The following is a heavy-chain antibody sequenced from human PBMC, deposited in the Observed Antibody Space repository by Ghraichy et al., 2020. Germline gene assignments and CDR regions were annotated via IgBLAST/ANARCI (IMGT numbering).Heavy chain of an antibody. J-gene: IGHJ4*02. Sequence: GESLNISCVASGFTFSSFAMHWVRRAPGKGLEWVSTIGRSGAETNYAVSVKGRFTVSRDNSKNTLSLQMNNLRGEDTAIYYCAKTKNFYARSYYFDHWGQGTHVTVSS. D-gene: IGHD2/OR15-2a*01. V-gene: IGHV3-23*01. CDR2: IGRSGAET. CDR1: GFTFSSFA. CDR3: AKTKNFYARSYYFDH.